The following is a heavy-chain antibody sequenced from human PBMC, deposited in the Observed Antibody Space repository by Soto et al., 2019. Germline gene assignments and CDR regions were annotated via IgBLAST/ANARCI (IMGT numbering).Heavy chain of an antibody. CDR1: GGTFSNLG. V-gene: IGHV1-69*13. D-gene: IGHD3-16*01. CDR3: ATDESDDYVWGSFLS. CDR2: IIPSSDTP. Sequence: SVKVSCKASGGTFSNLGFSWVRQAPGQGLEWMGGIIPSSDTPTYAQSFQGRSSITADESTTTAYMDLSSLKFEDTAVYFCATDESDDYVWGSFLSWGQGTPVTVSS. J-gene: IGHJ5*02.